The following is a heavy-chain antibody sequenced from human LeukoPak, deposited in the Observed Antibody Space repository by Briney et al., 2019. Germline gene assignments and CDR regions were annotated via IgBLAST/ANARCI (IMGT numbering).Heavy chain of an antibody. Sequence: PGRSLRLSCTASGFTFGDYAMSWVRQAPGKGLEWVGFIRSKPYGGTTEYAASVRGRFTISRDDSKSIAYLQMNSPKTEDTAVYYCTREAPSNYYGSGSYYEDWGQGTLVTVSS. V-gene: IGHV3-49*04. CDR3: TREAPSNYYGSGSYYED. D-gene: IGHD3-10*01. CDR1: GFTFGDYA. J-gene: IGHJ4*02. CDR2: IRSKPYGGTT.